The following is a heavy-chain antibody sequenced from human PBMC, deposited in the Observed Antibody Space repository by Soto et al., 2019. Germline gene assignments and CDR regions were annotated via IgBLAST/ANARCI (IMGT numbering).Heavy chain of an antibody. J-gene: IGHJ6*02. D-gene: IGHD4-17*01. V-gene: IGHV3-33*06. CDR2: IWYNGSDK. CDR3: AKDYGDWTGLYYYGMDV. CDR1: GFTFSSYV. Sequence: GGSLRLSCAASGFTFSSYVMHWVRQAPGKGLEWVAVIWYNGSDKKYADSVKGRFTISRDNSEKTLYLQMNSLRAEETAVYYCAKDYGDWTGLYYYGMDVWGQGTTVTV.